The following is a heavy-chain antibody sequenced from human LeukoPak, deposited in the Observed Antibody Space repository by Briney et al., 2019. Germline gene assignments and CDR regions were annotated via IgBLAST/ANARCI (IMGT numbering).Heavy chain of an antibody. CDR2: IDWDDDK. V-gene: IGHV2-70*04. Sequence: SGPTLVNPTKTLTLTWTFSGVSLSTSGMRVSWIRQPPGKALEWLARIDWDDDKYYSTSLKTRLTISKDTSKNQVVLTMTNMDRVDTATYYCARTSRYYGMDVWGQGTTVTVSS. CDR1: GVSLSTSGMR. CDR3: ARTSRYYGMDV. J-gene: IGHJ6*02.